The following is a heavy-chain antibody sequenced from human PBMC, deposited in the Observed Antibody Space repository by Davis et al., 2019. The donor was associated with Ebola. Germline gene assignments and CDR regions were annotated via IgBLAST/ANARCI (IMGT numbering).Heavy chain of an antibody. CDR1: GFTFSSYA. V-gene: IGHV3-30-3*01. CDR3: AREYSPPTDIVLVVYGDAFDI. D-gene: IGHD2-8*02. J-gene: IGHJ3*02. Sequence: GESLKISCAASGFTFSSYAMHWVRQAPGKGLEWVAVISYDGSNKYYADSVKGRFTISRDNSKNTLYLQMNRLRAEDTAVYYCAREYSPPTDIVLVVYGDAFDIWGQGTMVTVSS. CDR2: ISYDGSNK.